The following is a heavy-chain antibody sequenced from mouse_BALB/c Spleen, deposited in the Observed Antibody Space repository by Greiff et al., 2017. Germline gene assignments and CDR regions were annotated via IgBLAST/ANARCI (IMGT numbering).Heavy chain of an antibody. J-gene: IGHJ2*01. CDR3: ARGNSDFDY. Sequence: EVNLVESGGGLVKPGGSLKLSCAASGFTFSSYAMSWVRQTPEKRLEWVASISSGGSTYYPDSVKGRFTISRDNARNILYLQMSSLRSEDTAMYYCARGNSDFDYWGQGTTLTVSS. V-gene: IGHV5-6-5*01. CDR2: ISSGGST. CDR1: GFTFSSYA.